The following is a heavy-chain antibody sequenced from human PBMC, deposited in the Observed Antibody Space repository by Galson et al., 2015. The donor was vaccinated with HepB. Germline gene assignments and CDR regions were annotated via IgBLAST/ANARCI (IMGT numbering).Heavy chain of an antibody. CDR1: GFSLSTSGVG. Sequence: ALVKPTQTLTLTCTFSGFSLSTSGVGVGWIRQPPGKALEWLALIYWDDDQRYRSSLRSRLIITKDTSKNQVVLTMTNMDPIDTGTYYCARIRGGYDEIDYFDFWGQGALVTVSS. V-gene: IGHV2-5*02. CDR3: ARIRGGYDEIDYFDF. D-gene: IGHD5-12*01. J-gene: IGHJ4*02. CDR2: IYWDDDQ.